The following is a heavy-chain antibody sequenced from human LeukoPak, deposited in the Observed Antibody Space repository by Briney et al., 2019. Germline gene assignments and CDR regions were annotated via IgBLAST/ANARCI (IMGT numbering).Heavy chain of an antibody. CDR2: ITSSSSFR. CDR3: ASFGSGSNLDAFDI. CDR1: GFTFSSYS. J-gene: IGHJ3*02. D-gene: IGHD3-10*01. V-gene: IGHV3-21*01. Sequence: GGSLRLSCAASGFTFSSYSINWVRQAPGKGLEWVASITSSSSFRSYADSVKGRFTISRDNAKNSLYLQMISLRAEDTAVYYCASFGSGSNLDAFDIWGQGTMVTVSS.